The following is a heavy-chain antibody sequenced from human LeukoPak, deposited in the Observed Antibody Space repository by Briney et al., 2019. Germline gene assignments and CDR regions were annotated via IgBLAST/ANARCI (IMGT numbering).Heavy chain of an antibody. CDR1: GFTFDDYG. D-gene: IGHD3-22*01. J-gene: IGHJ4*02. V-gene: IGHV3-20*04. CDR2: INWNGGST. CDR3: ARATWDSSGYYYDY. Sequence: PGGSLRLSCAASGFTFDDYGMSWVRQAPGQGLEWVSGINWNGGSTAYADSVKGRFTISRDNAKKSLYLQMNSLRAEDTAVYYCARATWDSSGYYYDYWGQGTLVTVSS.